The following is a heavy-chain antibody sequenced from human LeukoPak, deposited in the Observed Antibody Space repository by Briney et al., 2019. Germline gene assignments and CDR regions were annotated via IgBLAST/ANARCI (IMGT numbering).Heavy chain of an antibody. CDR1: GGSFSGYY. V-gene: IGHV4-34*01. Sequence: SETLSLTCAVYGGSFSGYYWSWIRQPPGKGLEWIGEINHSGSTNYNPSLKSRVTISVDTSKNQFSLKLSSVTAADTAVYYCARHRRAHSTHWFDPWGQGTLVTVSS. J-gene: IGHJ5*02. D-gene: IGHD6-13*01. CDR3: ARHRRAHSTHWFDP. CDR2: INHSGST.